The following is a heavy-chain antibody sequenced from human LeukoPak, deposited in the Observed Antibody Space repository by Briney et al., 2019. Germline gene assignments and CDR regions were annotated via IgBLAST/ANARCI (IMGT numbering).Heavy chain of an antibody. V-gene: IGHV3-23*01. Sequence: GGSLRLSCAASGFTFSSYAMSWVRQVPGQGLEWVSVISGSGDATYYADSVKGRFTISRDDSKNTMYLQMNSLRAEDTAVFYCAKHKNTRYTSGWSPVFDHWGQGTVVTVSS. D-gene: IGHD6-19*01. CDR1: GFTFSSYA. CDR3: AKHKNTRYTSGWSPVFDH. J-gene: IGHJ4*02. CDR2: ISGSGDAT.